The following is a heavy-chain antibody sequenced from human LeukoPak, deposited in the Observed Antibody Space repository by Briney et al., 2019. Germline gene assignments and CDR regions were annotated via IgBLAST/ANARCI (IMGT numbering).Heavy chain of an antibody. CDR3: ARDAGYSSSWYQLYYFDC. J-gene: IGHJ4*02. V-gene: IGHV3-21*01. Sequence: GGSLRLSCAASGFTFSSYSMNWVRQVPGKGLEWVSSISSSSSYIYYADSVKGRFTISRDNAKNSLYLQMNSLRAEDTAVYYCARDAGYSSSWYQLYYFDCWGQGTLVTVSS. CDR2: ISSSSSYI. D-gene: IGHD6-13*01. CDR1: GFTFSSYS.